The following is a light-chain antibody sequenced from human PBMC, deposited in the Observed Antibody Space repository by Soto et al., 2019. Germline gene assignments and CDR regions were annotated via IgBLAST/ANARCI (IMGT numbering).Light chain of an antibody. CDR2: WAS. CDR3: QQEYSTPLN. Sequence: DIVMIQSPDSLAVSLGERATINCKSSQSVLYSSNNKNYLAWYQQKPGQPPKLLIYWASTRESGVPDRFSGSGSGTDFTLTISSLQAEDVAVYYCQQEYSTPLNFGGGTKVDIK. J-gene: IGKJ4*01. CDR1: QSVLYSSNNKNY. V-gene: IGKV4-1*01.